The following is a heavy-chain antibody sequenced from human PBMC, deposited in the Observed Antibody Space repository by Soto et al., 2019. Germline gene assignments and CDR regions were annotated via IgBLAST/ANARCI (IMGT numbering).Heavy chain of an antibody. D-gene: IGHD6-25*01. J-gene: IGHJ3*02. V-gene: IGHV3-23*01. Sequence: SLRLSCAASGFTFSSYAMSWVRQAPGKGLELVSGISGSGGSTYYADSVKGRFTISRDNSKNTLSLQMNSLRAEDTAVYYCAKDRWYSSENAFDIWGQGTMVTVSS. CDR3: AKDRWYSSENAFDI. CDR2: ISGSGGST. CDR1: GFTFSSYA.